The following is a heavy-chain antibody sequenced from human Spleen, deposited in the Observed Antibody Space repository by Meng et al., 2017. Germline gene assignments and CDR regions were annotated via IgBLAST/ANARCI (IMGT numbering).Heavy chain of an antibody. CDR2: INHSGST. J-gene: IGHJ4*02. CDR1: GGSLSEYY. Sequence: GLRFLKPSGTPALTAVVSGGSLSEYYWTGVRQPPGKGLEWIGEINHSGSTNYNPSLEIRATISVDTSQNNLSLKLSSVTAADSAVYYCARGPTTMAHDFDYWGQRTLVTVSS. V-gene: IGHV4-34*01. D-gene: IGHD4-11*01. CDR3: ARGPTTMAHDFDY.